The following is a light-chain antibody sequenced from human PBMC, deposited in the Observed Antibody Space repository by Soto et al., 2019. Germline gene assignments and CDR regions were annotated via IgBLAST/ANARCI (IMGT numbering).Light chain of an antibody. J-gene: IGLJ1*01. CDR1: DVGSFLL. CDR3: CSYAGSGTFYV. Sequence: QSVLTQPASVSGSPGQSITISCSDVGSFLLVSWYQQRPGKAPQLIIYEGNERPSGISNRFSGFKSGNTASLTVSGLQAEDEADYYCCSYAGSGTFYVFGSGTKVTVL. CDR2: EGN. V-gene: IGLV2-23*01.